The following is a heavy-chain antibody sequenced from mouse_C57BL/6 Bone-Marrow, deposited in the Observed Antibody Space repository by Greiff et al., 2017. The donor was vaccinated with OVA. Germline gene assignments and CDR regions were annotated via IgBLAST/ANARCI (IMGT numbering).Heavy chain of an antibody. CDR3: ARNLFDY. Sequence: EVNLVESGGGLVKPGGSLKLPCAASGFTFRDYGRHWVRQAPEKGLEWVAYISSGGRTIYYADTVKGRFTISRDNAKNTLFLQMTSLRSEDTAMYYCARNLFDYWGQGTTLTVSS. CDR1: GFTFRDYG. CDR2: ISSGGRTI. V-gene: IGHV5-17*01. J-gene: IGHJ2*01.